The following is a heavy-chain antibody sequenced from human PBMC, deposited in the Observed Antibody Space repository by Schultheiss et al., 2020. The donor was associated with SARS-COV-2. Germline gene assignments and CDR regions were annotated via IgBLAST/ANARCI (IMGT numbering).Heavy chain of an antibody. CDR1: GFTFSSYA. CDR3: ARPLSHGYCSSTSCPPDAFDI. D-gene: IGHD2-2*01. J-gene: IGHJ3*02. Sequence: GGSLRLSCAASGFTFSSYAMHWVRQAPGKGLEWVALISYDGSNKYYADSVKGRFTISRDNSKNTLYLQMNSLRAEDTAVYYCARPLSHGYCSSTSCPPDAFDIWGQGTMVTVSS. CDR2: ISYDGSNK. V-gene: IGHV3-30*04.